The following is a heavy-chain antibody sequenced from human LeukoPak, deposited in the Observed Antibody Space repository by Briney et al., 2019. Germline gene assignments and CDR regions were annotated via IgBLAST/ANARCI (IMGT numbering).Heavy chain of an antibody. CDR2: VSAYADNT. Sequence: ASVKVCCKASGYSFTNYGITWVRQAPGQGREWMGWVSAYADNTNYVQKIQGRVTMTTDTSTSTAYMELRSLRPDDTAVYYCARDCIGCHGFDYWGQGTLVTVSS. J-gene: IGHJ4*02. D-gene: IGHD2-15*01. V-gene: IGHV1-18*01. CDR1: GYSFTNYG. CDR3: ARDCIGCHGFDY.